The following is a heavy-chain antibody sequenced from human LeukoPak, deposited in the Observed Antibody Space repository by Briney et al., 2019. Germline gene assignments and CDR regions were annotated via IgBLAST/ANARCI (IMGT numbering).Heavy chain of an antibody. CDR1: GYTFTSYD. CDR3: ARRGETGYSSSWYSAYYYYMDV. Sequence: EASVKVSCKASGYTFTSYDINWVRQATGQGLEWMGWMNPNSGNTGYAQKFQGRVTMTRNTSISTAYMERSSLRSEDTAVYYCARRGETGYSSSWYSAYYYYMDVWGKGTTVTVSS. CDR2: MNPNSGNT. J-gene: IGHJ6*03. V-gene: IGHV1-8*01. D-gene: IGHD6-13*01.